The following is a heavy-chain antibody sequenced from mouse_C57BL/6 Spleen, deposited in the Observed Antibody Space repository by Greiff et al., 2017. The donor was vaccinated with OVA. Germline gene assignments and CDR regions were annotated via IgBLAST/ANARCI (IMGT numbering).Heavy chain of an antibody. CDR2: IDPEDGDT. V-gene: IGHV14-1*01. Sequence: EVQLQQSGAELVRPGASVKLSCTASGFNIKDYYMHWVKQRPEQGLEWIGRIDPEDGDTEYAPKFQGKATMTADTSSNTAYLQLSSLTSEDTAVYYCTTKGYGNTFAYWGQGTLVTVSA. J-gene: IGHJ3*01. CDR3: TTKGYGNTFAY. CDR1: GFNIKDYY. D-gene: IGHD2-10*02.